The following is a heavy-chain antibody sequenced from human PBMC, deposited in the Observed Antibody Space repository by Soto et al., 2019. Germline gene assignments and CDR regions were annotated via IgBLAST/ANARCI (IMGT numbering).Heavy chain of an antibody. J-gene: IGHJ6*03. CDR1: GYTFTSYY. Sequence: ASVKVSCKASGYTFTSYYMHWVRQAPGQGLEWMGIINPSGGSTSYSQKFQGRVTITRDTSASTAYMELSSLRSEDTAVYYCAREMTEGYYYYYYYMDVWGKGTTVTVSS. V-gene: IGHV1-46*01. CDR2: INPSGGST. CDR3: AREMTEGYYYYYYYMDV.